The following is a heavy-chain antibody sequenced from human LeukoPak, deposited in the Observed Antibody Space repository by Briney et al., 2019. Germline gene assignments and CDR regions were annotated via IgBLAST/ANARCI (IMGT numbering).Heavy chain of an antibody. V-gene: IGHV1-18*01. J-gene: IGHJ4*02. Sequence: ASVKVSCKASGYTFTSYGISWVRQAPGQGLEWMGWISAYNVNTNYAQMLQGRVTMTTDTSTSTAYMELRSLRSDDTAVYYCAREAAAGTYGYWGQGTLVTVSS. CDR2: ISAYNVNT. CDR1: GYTFTSYG. CDR3: AREAAAGTYGY. D-gene: IGHD6-13*01.